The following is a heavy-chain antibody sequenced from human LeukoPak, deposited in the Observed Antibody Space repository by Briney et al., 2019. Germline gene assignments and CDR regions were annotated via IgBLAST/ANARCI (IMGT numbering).Heavy chain of an antibody. CDR3: ARDYYDSSGYLLDAFDI. CDR1: GYRFTSYW. CDR2: IYPGDSDT. Sequence: GESLKISCKGSGYRFTSYWIGWVRQMPGKGLEWMGVIYPGDSDTRYSPSFQGQVTISADKSISTAYLQWGSLKASDTAMYYCARDYYDSSGYLLDAFDIWGQGTMVTVSS. V-gene: IGHV5-51*01. J-gene: IGHJ3*02. D-gene: IGHD3-22*01.